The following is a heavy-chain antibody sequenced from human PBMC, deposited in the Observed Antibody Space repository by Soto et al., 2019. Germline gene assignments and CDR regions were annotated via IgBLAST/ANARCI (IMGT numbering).Heavy chain of an antibody. Sequence: TLSLTCTVSGGSISSGCYYWSWIRQHPGKGLEWIGYIYYSGSTYYNPSLKSRVTISVDTSKNQFSLKLSSVTTADTAVYYCARLLTAMVNAFDICGQGTMVTVSS. CDR3: ARLLTAMVNAFDI. CDR1: GGSISSGCYY. CDR2: IYYSGST. J-gene: IGHJ3*02. D-gene: IGHD2-21*02. V-gene: IGHV4-31*03.